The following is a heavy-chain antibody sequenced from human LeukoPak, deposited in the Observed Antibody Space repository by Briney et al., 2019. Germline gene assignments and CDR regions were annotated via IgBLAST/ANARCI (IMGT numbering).Heavy chain of an antibody. J-gene: IGHJ3*02. CDR1: GYTFTSYA. Sequence: ASVKVSCKASGYTFTSYAMNWVRQAPGQGLEWMGWINTNTGNPTYAQGFTGRFVFSLDTSVSTTYLQISDIKAEDNAVYYCARKNSFDAFDIWGQGTMVTVSS. CDR2: INTNTGNP. V-gene: IGHV7-4-1*02. D-gene: IGHD2/OR15-2a*01. CDR3: ARKNSFDAFDI.